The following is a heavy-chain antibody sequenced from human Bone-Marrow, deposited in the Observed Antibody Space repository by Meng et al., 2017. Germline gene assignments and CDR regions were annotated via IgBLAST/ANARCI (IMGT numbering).Heavy chain of an antibody. CDR2: ISYDGSNK. CDR1: GFTFSSYA. CDR3: ARVARLFGGYDLDY. D-gene: IGHD5-12*01. V-gene: IGHV3-30*04. J-gene: IGHJ4*02. Sequence: GESLKISCAASGFTFSSYAMHWVRQAPGKGLEWVAVISYDGSNKYYADSVKGRFTISRDNSKNTLYLQMNSLRAEVTAVYYCARVARLFGGYDLDYWGQGTLVTVSS.